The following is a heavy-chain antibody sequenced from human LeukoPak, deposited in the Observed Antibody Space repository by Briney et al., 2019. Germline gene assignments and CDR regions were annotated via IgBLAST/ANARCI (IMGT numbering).Heavy chain of an antibody. D-gene: IGHD6-19*01. V-gene: IGHV3-23*01. CDR2: ISGSGGST. Sequence: GGSLRLSCAASGFTFSSYAMSWVRQAPGRGLEWVSAISGSGGSTYYADSVKGRFTISRDNSKNTLYLQMNSLRAEDTAVYYCAKDPGYSSGWPVFDYWGQGTLVTVSS. CDR3: AKDPGYSSGWPVFDY. J-gene: IGHJ4*02. CDR1: GFTFSSYA.